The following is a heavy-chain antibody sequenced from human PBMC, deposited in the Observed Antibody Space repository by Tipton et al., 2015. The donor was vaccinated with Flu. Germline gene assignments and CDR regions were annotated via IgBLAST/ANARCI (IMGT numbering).Heavy chain of an antibody. CDR2: IYYSGST. D-gene: IGHD3-22*01. CDR3: ARGFYYDPPTGAFDI. CDR1: GGSISSGGYY. J-gene: IGHJ3*02. Sequence: TLSLTCTVSGGSISSGGYYWSWIRQHPGKGLEWIGYIYYSGSTYYNPSLKSRVTISVDTSKNQFSLKLSSVTAADTAVYYCARGFYYDPPTGAFDIWGQGTMVTVSS. V-gene: IGHV4-31*03.